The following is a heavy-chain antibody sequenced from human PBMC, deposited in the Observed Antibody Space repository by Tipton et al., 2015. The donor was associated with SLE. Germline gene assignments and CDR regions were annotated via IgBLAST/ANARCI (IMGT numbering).Heavy chain of an antibody. CDR3: ARVRAASDAFDI. CDR1: GGSIRGYY. CDR2: DYYSGST. J-gene: IGHJ3*02. D-gene: IGHD6-13*01. V-gene: IGHV4-59*01. Sequence: TLSLTCTVSGGSIRGYYWSWIRQPPGKGLEWIGHDYYSGSTGYNPSLKSRVTISVDTSKNQFSLRLSSVTAADTAVYYCARVRAASDAFDIWGQGTMVTVS.